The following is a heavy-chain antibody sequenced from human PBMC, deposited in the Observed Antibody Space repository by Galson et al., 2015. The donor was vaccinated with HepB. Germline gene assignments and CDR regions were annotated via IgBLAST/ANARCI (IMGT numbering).Heavy chain of an antibody. CDR3: ARENDDFWSGYYTY. Sequence: SVKVSCKASGGTFSSYVISWVRQAPGHGLEWMGGIIPIFGTPKYAQKFQGRVTITADESTSTAYMELGSLRSEDTAVYYCARENDDFWSGYYTYWGQGTLVTISS. CDR2: IIPIFGTP. J-gene: IGHJ4*02. V-gene: IGHV1-69*13. D-gene: IGHD3-3*01. CDR1: GGTFSSYV.